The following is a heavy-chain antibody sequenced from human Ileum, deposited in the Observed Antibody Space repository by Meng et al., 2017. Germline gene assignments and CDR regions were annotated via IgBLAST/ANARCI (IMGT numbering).Heavy chain of an antibody. V-gene: IGHV3-21*01. CDR3: AREFDMLTGYSYTYYGMDV. J-gene: IGHJ6*02. Sequence: GESLKISCAASGFDFSGFRMNWVRQAPGKGLEWVSSINAKSNDKYYADSVKGRFTISRDNGKNSVFLQMDSLGAEDTAVYFCAREFDMLTGYSYTYYGMDVWGQGTTVTVSS. D-gene: IGHD3-9*01. CDR1: GFDFSGFR. CDR2: INAKSNDK.